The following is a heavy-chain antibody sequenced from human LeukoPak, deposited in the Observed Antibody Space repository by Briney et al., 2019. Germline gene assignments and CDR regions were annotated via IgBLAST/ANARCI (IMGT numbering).Heavy chain of an antibody. Sequence: ASVKVSCKASGYTFTSYGISWVRPAPGQGLEWMGWISGYSGNRNYAQKLQGRVTMTTDTSTSTAYMELRSLRSDDTAVYYCARGYNYDSSGYPFDYWGQGTLVTVSS. J-gene: IGHJ4*02. CDR2: ISGYSGNR. V-gene: IGHV1-18*04. D-gene: IGHD3-22*01. CDR1: GYTFTSYG. CDR3: ARGYNYDSSGYPFDY.